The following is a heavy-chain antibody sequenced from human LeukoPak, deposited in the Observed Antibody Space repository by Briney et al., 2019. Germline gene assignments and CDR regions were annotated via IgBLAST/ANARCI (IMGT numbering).Heavy chain of an antibody. V-gene: IGHV3-23*03. D-gene: IGHD6-25*01. CDR2: IYSGNNT. J-gene: IGHJ3*02. Sequence: GGSLRLSCAASGFTFSSYAMSWVRQAPGKGLEWVSIIYSGNNTYYADSVKGRFTISRDNSKNTLFLQMNSLRAEDTAVYYCARGGGDDAFDIWGQGSMVTVSS. CDR1: GFTFSSYA. CDR3: ARGGGDDAFDI.